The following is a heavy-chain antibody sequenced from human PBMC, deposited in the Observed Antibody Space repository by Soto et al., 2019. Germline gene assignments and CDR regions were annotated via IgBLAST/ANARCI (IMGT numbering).Heavy chain of an antibody. CDR1: GYAFTTYG. D-gene: IGHD3-16*01. CDR2: ISAHNGNT. CDR3: AGGRYGDY. J-gene: IGHJ4*02. Sequence: QVHLVQSGAEVKKPGASVKVSCQASGYAFTTYGITWVRQAPGQGLEWMGWISAHNGNTNYAQKLQGRVTVTRDTSTSTAYRGRGSGRSADAAVYYCAGGRYGDYWGQGALVTVSS. V-gene: IGHV1-18*01.